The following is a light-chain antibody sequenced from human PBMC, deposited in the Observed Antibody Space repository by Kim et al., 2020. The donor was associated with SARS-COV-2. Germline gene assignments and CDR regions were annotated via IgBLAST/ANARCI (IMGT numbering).Light chain of an antibody. V-gene: IGKV1-33*01. CDR1: QDISTY. CDR3: QQYGDLPYT. Sequence: GDRVTITCQASQDISTYLSWYQQKPGRAPKLLIYDASNLETGVPSRLRGRGSGTDFTFTISGLQPEDIGTYYCQQYGDLPYTFGQGTKL. J-gene: IGKJ2*01. CDR2: DAS.